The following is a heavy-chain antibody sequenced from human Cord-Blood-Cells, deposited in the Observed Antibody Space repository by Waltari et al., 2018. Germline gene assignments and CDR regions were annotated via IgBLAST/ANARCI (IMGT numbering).Heavy chain of an antibody. CDR1: VYTLTRCV. CDR2: ISAYNGNT. Sequence: QVQLGQSAAELRKHGALLKVSSKVSVYTLTRCVISWLRQAAAKGLEWMGWISAYNGNTNYAQKLQGRVTMTTDTSTSTAYMELRSLRSDDTAVYYCARAGGYCSGGSCSAFDIWGQGTMVTVSS. D-gene: IGHD2-15*01. CDR3: ARAGGYCSGGSCSAFDI. V-gene: IGHV1-18*01. J-gene: IGHJ3*02.